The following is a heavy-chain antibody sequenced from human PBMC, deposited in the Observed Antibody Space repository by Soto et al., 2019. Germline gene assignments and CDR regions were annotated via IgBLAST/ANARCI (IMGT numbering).Heavy chain of an antibody. CDR1: GYTFTGYY. CDR3: ARGVDYGACPDAFDI. CDR2: INPNSGGT. D-gene: IGHD4-17*01. Sequence: GASVKVSCKASGYTFTGYYMHWVRQAPGQGLEWMGWINPNSGGTNYAQKFQGWVTMTTDTSISTAHMELSRLRSDDTAVYYCARGVDYGACPDAFDIWGQGTMVTVSS. J-gene: IGHJ3*02. V-gene: IGHV1-2*04.